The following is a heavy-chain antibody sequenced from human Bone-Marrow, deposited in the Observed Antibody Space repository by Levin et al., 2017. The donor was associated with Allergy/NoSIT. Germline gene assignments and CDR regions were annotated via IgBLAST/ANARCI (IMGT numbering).Heavy chain of an antibody. J-gene: IGHJ6*02. CDR2: ISKSGST. D-gene: IGHD6-6*01. CDR1: GGSISSFY. CDR3: ARDGIAARHFYGMDV. Sequence: PGGSLRLSCTISGGSISSFYWSWIRQPPGKGLGWIGYISKSGSTSSNPSLKSRVSLSLDTSKNQFSLKVNSVTAADTAVYYCARDGIAARHFYGMDVWGQGTTVTVSS. V-gene: IGHV4-59*01.